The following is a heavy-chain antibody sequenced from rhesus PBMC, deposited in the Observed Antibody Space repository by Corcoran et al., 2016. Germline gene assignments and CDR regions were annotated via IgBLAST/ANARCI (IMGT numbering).Heavy chain of an antibody. CDR3: ARRLATVTLSYFDY. CDR1: GGSISSSNW. Sequence: QVQLQESGPGLVKPSETLSLTCAVSGGSISSSNWWSWIRQSPGKGLEWIGYIYGGGGSTGYTPALKRRVTIATDASKNPVSLKLSSVTAADTAVHYCARRLATVTLSYFDYWGQGVLVTVSS. D-gene: IGHD5-36*02. J-gene: IGHJ4*01. V-gene: IGHV4-93*02. CDR2: IYGGGGST.